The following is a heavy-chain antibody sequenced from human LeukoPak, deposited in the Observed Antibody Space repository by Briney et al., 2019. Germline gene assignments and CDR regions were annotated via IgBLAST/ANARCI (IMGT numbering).Heavy chain of an antibody. CDR3: ARLFPYCSSTSCYPDY. V-gene: IGHV1-18*01. CDR2: ISAYNGNT. CDR1: GYTFTSYG. D-gene: IGHD2-2*01. Sequence: ASVKVSCKASGYTFTSYGISWVRQAPGQGLEWMGWISAYNGNTNYAQKLQGRVTMTTDTSTGTAYMELRSLRSDDTAVYYCARLFPYCSSTSCYPDYWGQGTLVTVSS. J-gene: IGHJ4*02.